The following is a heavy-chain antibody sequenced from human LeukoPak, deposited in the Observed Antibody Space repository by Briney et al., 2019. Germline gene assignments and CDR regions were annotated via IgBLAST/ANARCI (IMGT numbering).Heavy chain of an antibody. D-gene: IGHD5-12*01. Sequence: RGSLTLSCAASGFTFSSYGMHWVRQAPGKGLEWVAVIWSDGSNENYADSVKGRFTIFRDNSKDTLYLQMYSLGAEDTAVYYCARSGYSDHDTNAFDIWGQGALVTVSS. V-gene: IGHV3-33*01. CDR3: ARSGYSDHDTNAFDI. J-gene: IGHJ3*02. CDR2: IWSDGSNE. CDR1: GFTFSSYG.